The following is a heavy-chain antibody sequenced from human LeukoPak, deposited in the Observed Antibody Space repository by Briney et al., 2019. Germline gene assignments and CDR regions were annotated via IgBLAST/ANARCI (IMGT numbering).Heavy chain of an antibody. CDR1: GFPFIEYS. J-gene: IGHJ4*02. D-gene: IGHD1-1*01. V-gene: IGHV3-48*01. Sequence: GGSLRLSCTASGFPFIEYSMNWVRQVPGKGLEWISYIGVDSGNTKYADSVRGRFTISADKAKNSLYLQMNSLRVEDTAVYYCARDHNYAFDNWGQGTLVSVAS. CDR3: ARDHNYAFDN. CDR2: IGVDSGNT.